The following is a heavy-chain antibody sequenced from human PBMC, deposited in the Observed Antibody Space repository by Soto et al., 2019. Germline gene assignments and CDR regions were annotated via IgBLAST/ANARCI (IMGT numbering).Heavy chain of an antibody. CDR1: GGSISSYY. CDR3: ARGEQWLVPFDY. CDR2: IYYSGST. J-gene: IGHJ4*02. V-gene: IGHV4-59*01. Sequence: SETLSLTCTVSGGSISSYYWSWIRQPPGKGLEWIGYIYYSGSTNYNPSLKSRVTISVDTSKNQFSLKLSSVTAADTAVYYCARGEQWLVPFDYWGRGTLVTVSS. D-gene: IGHD6-19*01.